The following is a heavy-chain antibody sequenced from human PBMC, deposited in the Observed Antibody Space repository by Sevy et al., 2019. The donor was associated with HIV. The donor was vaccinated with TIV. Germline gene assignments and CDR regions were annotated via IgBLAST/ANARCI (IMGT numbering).Heavy chain of an antibody. CDR1: GFTFSSYG. J-gene: IGHJ4*02. V-gene: IGHV3-33*01. CDR2: IWYDGSSK. Sequence: GSLRLSCAASGFTFSSYGMHWVRQAPGKGLGWVALIWYDGSSKYYADSVKGRFTISRDNSKNTLYLQMNSLRAEDTAVYYCASGAYYYASRTENFDYWGQGTLVTVSS. D-gene: IGHD3-10*01. CDR3: ASGAYYYASRTENFDY.